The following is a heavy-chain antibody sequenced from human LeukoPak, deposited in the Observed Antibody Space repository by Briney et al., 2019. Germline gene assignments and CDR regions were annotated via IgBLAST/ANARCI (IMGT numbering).Heavy chain of an antibody. V-gene: IGHV1-24*01. D-gene: IGHD5-18*01. CDR3: ATDGLRGIQLWSLGY. J-gene: IGHJ4*02. Sequence: ASVKVSCKVSGYTLTELSMHWVRQAPGKGLEWMGGFDPEDGETIYAQKFQGRVTMTEDTSTDTAYMELSSLRSEDTAVYYCATDGLRGIQLWSLGYWGQGTLVTVSS. CDR1: GYTLTELS. CDR2: FDPEDGET.